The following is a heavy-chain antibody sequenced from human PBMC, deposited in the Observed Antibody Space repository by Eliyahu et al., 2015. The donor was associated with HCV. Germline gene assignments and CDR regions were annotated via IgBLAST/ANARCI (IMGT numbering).Heavy chain of an antibody. CDR1: GGXXTTYY. J-gene: IGHJ5*02. V-gene: IGHV4-59*01. D-gene: IGHD6-19*01. CDR2: XHHTGST. CDR3: ASGGGGIAVAGTGGWFDP. Sequence: QVQLQESGPGLVKPSETLSLTCTVSGGXXTTYYWSWXRQPPGKGLGWXGYXHHTGSTNXNPSLKSRVTISVDTSKTQFSLKLTSVTAADTAVYYCASGGGGIAVAGTGGWFDPWGQGTLVTVSS.